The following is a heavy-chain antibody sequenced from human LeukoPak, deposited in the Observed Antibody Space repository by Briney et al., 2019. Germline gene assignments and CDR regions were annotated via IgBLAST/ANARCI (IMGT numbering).Heavy chain of an antibody. CDR2: ISAYNGNT. CDR1: GYTFTSYG. J-gene: IGHJ4*02. V-gene: IGHV1-18*01. CDR3: ARDRGCYDILTGYYGFDY. Sequence: GASVKVSCKASGYTFTSYGISWVRQAPGQGLEWMGWISAYNGNTNYAQKLQGRVTMTTDTSTSTAYMELRSLRSDDTAVYYCARDRGCYDILTGYYGFDYWGQGTLVTVSS. D-gene: IGHD3-9*01.